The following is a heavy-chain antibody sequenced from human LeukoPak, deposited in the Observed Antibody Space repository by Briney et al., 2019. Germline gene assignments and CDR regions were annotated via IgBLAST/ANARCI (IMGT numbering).Heavy chain of an antibody. J-gene: IGHJ4*02. D-gene: IGHD3-10*01. CDR2: IYPGDSDT. CDR1: GTRFTSYW. Sequence: GESLKISCKGSGTRFTSYWIGWVRQMPGKGLEWMGIIYPGDSDTRYSPSFQGQVTISADKSISTAYLQWSSLKAWDTSMYYCARLTMVRGVIRQIDYWGQGTLVTVSS. V-gene: IGHV5-51*01. CDR3: ARLTMVRGVIRQIDY.